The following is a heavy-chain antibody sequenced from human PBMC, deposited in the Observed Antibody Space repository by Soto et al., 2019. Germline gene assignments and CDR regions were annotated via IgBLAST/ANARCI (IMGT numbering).Heavy chain of an antibody. D-gene: IGHD6-6*01. Sequence: ASVKVSCKASGYTFTSYGISWVRQAPGQGLEWMGWISAYNGNTNYAQKLQGRVTMTTDTSTSTAYMELRSLRSDDTAVYYCARGSYSSSPYYYYYYGMDVWGQGTTVTVSS. V-gene: IGHV1-18*01. CDR1: GYTFTSYG. J-gene: IGHJ6*02. CDR3: ARGSYSSSPYYYYYYGMDV. CDR2: ISAYNGNT.